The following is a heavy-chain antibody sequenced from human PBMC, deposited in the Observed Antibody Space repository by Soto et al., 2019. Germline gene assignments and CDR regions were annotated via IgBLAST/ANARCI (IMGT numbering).Heavy chain of an antibody. J-gene: IGHJ4*02. CDR3: AKRGYSGYDLDY. V-gene: IGHV3-23*01. CDR1: GFTFSSYA. D-gene: IGHD5-12*01. CDR2: ISGSGGST. Sequence: GGSLRLSCAASGFTFSSYAMSWVRQAPGKGLEWVSAISGSGGSTYYADSVKGRFTISRDNSKNTLYLQMNSLRVEDTALYYCAKRGYSGYDLDYWGQGTLVTVSS.